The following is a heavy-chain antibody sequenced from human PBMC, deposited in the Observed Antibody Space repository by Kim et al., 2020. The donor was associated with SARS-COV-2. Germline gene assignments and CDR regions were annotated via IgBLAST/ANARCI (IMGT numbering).Heavy chain of an antibody. D-gene: IGHD3-22*01. CDR3: ARDRGDYYDSSGYYFGY. CDR1: GGTFSSYA. V-gene: IGHV1-69*13. J-gene: IGHJ4*02. Sequence: SVKVSCKASGGTFSSYAISWVRQAPGQGLEWMGGIIPIFGTANYAQKFQGRVTITADESTSTAYMELSSLRSEDTAVYYCARDRGDYYDSSGYYFGYWGQGTLVTVSS. CDR2: IIPIFGTA.